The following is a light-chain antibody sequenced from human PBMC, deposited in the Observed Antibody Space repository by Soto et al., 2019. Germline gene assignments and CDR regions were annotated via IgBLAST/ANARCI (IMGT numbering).Light chain of an antibody. J-gene: IGKJ2*01. CDR2: AAS. CDR3: QQSYSTLPYT. CDR1: QSISND. V-gene: IGKV1-39*01. Sequence: DIQMTQSPSSLAASVGDRVTITCRASQSISNDLYWYQQKPGKAPKLLIYAASSLQGGVPSRFSGSGSGTDFTLTISSLQPEDFATYYCQQSYSTLPYTFGQGTRLEIK.